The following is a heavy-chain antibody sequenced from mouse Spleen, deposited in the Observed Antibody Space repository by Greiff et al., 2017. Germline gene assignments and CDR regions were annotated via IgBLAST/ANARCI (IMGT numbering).Heavy chain of an antibody. Sequence: VQVVESGAELVRPGASVTLSCKASGYTFTDYEMHWVKQTPVHGLEWIGAIDPETGGTAYNQKFKGKAILTADKSSSTAYMELRSLTSEDSAVYYCTRLYWAYWGQGTTLTVSS. D-gene: IGHD4-1*01. CDR3: TRLYWAY. CDR1: GYTFTDYE. J-gene: IGHJ2*01. V-gene: IGHV1-15*01. CDR2: IDPETGGT.